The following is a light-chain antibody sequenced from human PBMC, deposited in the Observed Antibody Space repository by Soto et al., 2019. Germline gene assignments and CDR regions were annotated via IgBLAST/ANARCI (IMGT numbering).Light chain of an antibody. CDR2: GND. J-gene: IGLJ3*02. Sequence: QSVLTQPPSASGTPGQRVTISCSGSSSNIGSNFVYSHQQLPGTAPKLVMSGNDQRPSGVSDRFSGAKSGTSASLAISGLRYADDDDYYCGVWDASLSSCVFGGGTKVTVL. CDR1: SSNIGSNF. CDR3: GVWDASLSSCV. V-gene: IGLV1-47*01.